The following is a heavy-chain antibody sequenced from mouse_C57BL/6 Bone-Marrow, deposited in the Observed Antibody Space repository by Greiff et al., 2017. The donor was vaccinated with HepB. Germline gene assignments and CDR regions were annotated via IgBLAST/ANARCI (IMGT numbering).Heavy chain of an antibody. D-gene: IGHD2-2*01. J-gene: IGHJ3*01. CDR2: ISYDGSN. V-gene: IGHV3-6*01. Sequence: EVKLQESGPGLVKPSQSLSLTCSVTGYSITSGYYWNWIRQFPGNKLEWMGYISYDGSNNYNPSLKNRISITRDTSKNQFFLKLNSVTTEDTATYYCARGGVTTGFAYWGQGTLVTVSA. CDR1: GYSITSGYY. CDR3: ARGGVTTGFAY.